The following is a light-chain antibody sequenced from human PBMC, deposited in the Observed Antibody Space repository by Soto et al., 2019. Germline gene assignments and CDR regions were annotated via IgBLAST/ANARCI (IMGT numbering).Light chain of an antibody. CDR2: GAS. J-gene: IGKJ5*01. Sequence: EIVLTQSPDTLSLSPGERATRSCRASETVIHNHLAWHQQKPGQTPRLLVYGASSRATGIPDRFSGSGSGTDFTLTISRLEPEDFAVYYCQQHGTSPITFGQGTRREIK. CDR1: ETVIHNH. V-gene: IGKV3-20*01. CDR3: QQHGTSPIT.